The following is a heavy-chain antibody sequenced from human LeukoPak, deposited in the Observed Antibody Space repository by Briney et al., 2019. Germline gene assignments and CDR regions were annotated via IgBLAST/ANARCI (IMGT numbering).Heavy chain of an antibody. CDR1: GFTFSGYW. D-gene: IGHD6-6*01. Sequence: GGSLRLSCAASGFTFSGYWMSWVRQAPGKGLEWVANIKQDGSEKYYVDSVKGRFTISRDNAKNSLYLQMNSLRAEDTAVYYCARDIKQLVRHRGWFDPWGQGTLVTVSS. CDR2: IKQDGSEK. CDR3: ARDIKQLVRHRGWFDP. V-gene: IGHV3-7*01. J-gene: IGHJ5*02.